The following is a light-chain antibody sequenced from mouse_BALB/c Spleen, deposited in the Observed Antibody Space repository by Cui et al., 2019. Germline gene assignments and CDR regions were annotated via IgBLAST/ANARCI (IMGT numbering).Light chain of an antibody. V-gene: IGKV4-68*01. CDR3: QQWSSNPPT. Sequence: QIVLTQSPALMSASPGEKVTMTCSASSSVSYMYWYQQKPRSSPKPWIYLTSNLASGVPARFIGSGSGTSYSLTISSMEAEDAATYYCQQWSSNPPTFGGGTKLEIK. CDR1: SSVSY. CDR2: LTS. J-gene: IGKJ2*01.